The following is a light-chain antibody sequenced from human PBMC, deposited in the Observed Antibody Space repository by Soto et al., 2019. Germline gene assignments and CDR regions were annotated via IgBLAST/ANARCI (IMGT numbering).Light chain of an antibody. CDR2: DVA. CDR1: SIDVGGYNY. V-gene: IGLV2-14*03. Sequence: QSAPTQPASVSGSPGQSIAISCTGASIDVGGYNYVSWYQQHPGKAPKLMIYDVASRPSGVSDRFSGSKSGNTASLTISGLQAEDEADYYCNSYTSSSTLYVFGTGTKVTVL. CDR3: NSYTSSSTLYV. J-gene: IGLJ1*01.